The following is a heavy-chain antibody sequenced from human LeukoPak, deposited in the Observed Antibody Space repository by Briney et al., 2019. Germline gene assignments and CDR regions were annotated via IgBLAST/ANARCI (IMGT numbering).Heavy chain of an antibody. CDR1: GFTFSSYD. Sequence: GGSLRLSCAASGFTFSSYDMHWVRQATGKGLEWVSAIGTAGDTYYPGSVKGRFTISRENAKNSLYLQMNSLRAGDTAAYYCARAEKIAVAGMGYYFDYWGQGTLVTVSS. D-gene: IGHD6-19*01. V-gene: IGHV3-13*01. CDR2: IGTAGDT. J-gene: IGHJ4*02. CDR3: ARAEKIAVAGMGYYFDY.